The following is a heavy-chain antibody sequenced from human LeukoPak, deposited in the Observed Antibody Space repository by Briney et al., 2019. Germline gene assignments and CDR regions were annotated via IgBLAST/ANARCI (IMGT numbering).Heavy chain of an antibody. Sequence: ASVNVSCKASGYTFTSYYMHWVRQAPGQGLEWMGIINPSGGSTSYAQKFQGRVTMTRDTSTSTVYMELSSLRSEDTAVYYCARVRSGYDIGYWGQGTLVTVSS. D-gene: IGHD5-12*01. CDR2: INPSGGST. V-gene: IGHV1-46*01. CDR1: GYTFTSYY. CDR3: ARVRSGYDIGY. J-gene: IGHJ4*02.